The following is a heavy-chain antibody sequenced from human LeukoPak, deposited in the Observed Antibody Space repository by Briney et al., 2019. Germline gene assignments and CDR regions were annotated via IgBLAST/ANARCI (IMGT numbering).Heavy chain of an antibody. D-gene: IGHD7-27*01. Sequence: SVKVSCKASGGTFSSYAISWVRQAPGQGLEWMGGIIPILGTANYAQKFQGRVTITADESTSTAYMELSSLRSEDTAVYYCARATGDRSLLNYYYGMDVWGQGTTVTVSS. J-gene: IGHJ6*02. CDR2: IIPILGTA. CDR1: GGTFSSYA. V-gene: IGHV1-69*13. CDR3: ARATGDRSLLNYYYGMDV.